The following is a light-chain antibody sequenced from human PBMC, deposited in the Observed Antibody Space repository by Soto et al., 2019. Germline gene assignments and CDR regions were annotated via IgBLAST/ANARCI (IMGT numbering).Light chain of an antibody. CDR2: GAS. CDR3: QQYNNWPRWT. V-gene: IGKV3-15*01. J-gene: IGKJ1*01. CDR1: QSVSSN. Sequence: EIVMTQSPATLSVSPGERATLSCRASQSVSSNLAWYQQKPGQAPRLLIYGASTRATGIPARFSGSGSGTXXXXTIXXLQXXDXXXXYCQQYNNWPRWTFGQGTKVEIK.